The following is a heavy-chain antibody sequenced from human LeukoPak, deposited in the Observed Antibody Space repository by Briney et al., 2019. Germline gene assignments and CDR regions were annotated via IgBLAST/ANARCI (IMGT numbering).Heavy chain of an antibody. CDR1: GYTFTSYG. V-gene: IGHV1-18*01. CDR3: ARDSGLLRFLEWLPTYYYYGMDV. CDR2: ISAYNGNT. Sequence: ASVKVSCKASGYTFTSYGISWVRQAPGQGLEWMGWISAYNGNTNYAQKLQGRVTMTTDTSTSTAYMELRSLRSDDTAVYYCARDSGLLRFLEWLPTYYYYGMDVWVQGTTVTVSS. D-gene: IGHD3-3*01. J-gene: IGHJ6*02.